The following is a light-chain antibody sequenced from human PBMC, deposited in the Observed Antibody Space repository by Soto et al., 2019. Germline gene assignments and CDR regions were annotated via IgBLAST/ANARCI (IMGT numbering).Light chain of an antibody. CDR2: DAS. CDR1: QSISGW. V-gene: IGKV1-5*01. CDR3: QQYGIYRGT. Sequence: IPMTQSSSPLSASVGDRVTITRRASQSISGWLAWFQQKPGKAPKLLIYDASSLESGVPSRFSGSGSGTEFTLTITSLQPDDFATYYCQQYGIYRGTFGQGTKVDIK. J-gene: IGKJ1*01.